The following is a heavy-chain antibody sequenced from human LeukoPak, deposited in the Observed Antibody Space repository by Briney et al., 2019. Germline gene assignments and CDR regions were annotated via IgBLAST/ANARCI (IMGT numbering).Heavy chain of an antibody. CDR3: AREGEYKVGHYYYGLDV. J-gene: IGHJ6*02. V-gene: IGHV4-34*01. Sequence: SETLSLTCAVYGGSFSGYYWSWIRQPPGKGLEWIGEINHSGSTNYNPSLKSRVTISVDTSKNQFSLKLSSVTAADTAVYYCAREGEYKVGHYYYGLDVWGQGTTVTVPS. CDR2: INHSGST. D-gene: IGHD3-10*01. CDR1: GGSFSGYY.